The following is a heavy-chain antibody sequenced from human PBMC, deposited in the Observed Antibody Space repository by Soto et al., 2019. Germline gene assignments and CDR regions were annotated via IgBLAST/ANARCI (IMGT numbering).Heavy chain of an antibody. CDR2: IYYSGST. CDR1: GGSISSGDYY. Sequence: QVQLQESGPGLVKPSQTLSLTCTVSGGSISSGDYYWSWIRQPPGKGLEWIGYIYYSGSTYYNPSFKSRVTTSVDTSKNQFSLKLSSVTAADTAVYYCARVADCSGGRCYFSVDYWGQGTLVTVSS. J-gene: IGHJ4*02. CDR3: ARVADCSGGRCYFSVDY. V-gene: IGHV4-30-4*01. D-gene: IGHD2-15*01.